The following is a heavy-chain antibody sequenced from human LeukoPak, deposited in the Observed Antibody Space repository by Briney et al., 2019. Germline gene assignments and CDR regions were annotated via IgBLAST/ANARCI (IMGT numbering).Heavy chain of an antibody. CDR1: GGSISSYY. Sequence: KSSETLSLTCTVSGGSISSYYWSWIRQPPGKGLEWIGYIYYSGNTNYNPSLKSRVTISVDTSKNQFSLSLNSVTAADTAVYYCARTITIRGLTFDYWGQGTLVTVSS. D-gene: IGHD3-10*01. CDR3: ARTITIRGLTFDY. CDR2: IYYSGNT. V-gene: IGHV4-59*01. J-gene: IGHJ4*02.